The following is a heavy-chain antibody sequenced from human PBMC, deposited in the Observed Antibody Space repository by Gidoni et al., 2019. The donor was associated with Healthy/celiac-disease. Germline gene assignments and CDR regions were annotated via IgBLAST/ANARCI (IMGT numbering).Heavy chain of an antibody. CDR1: GFTFGDYA. D-gene: IGHD1-26*01. Sequence: EVQLVESGGGLVQPGRSLRLSCTASGFTFGDYAMSWFRQAPGKGLEWVGFIRSKAYGGTTEYAASVKGRFTISRDDSKSIAYLQMNSLKTEDTAVYYCTRAHALIYSGSYYFGGAFDIWGQGTMVTVSS. CDR3: TRAHALIYSGSYYFGGAFDI. V-gene: IGHV3-49*03. J-gene: IGHJ3*02. CDR2: IRSKAYGGTT.